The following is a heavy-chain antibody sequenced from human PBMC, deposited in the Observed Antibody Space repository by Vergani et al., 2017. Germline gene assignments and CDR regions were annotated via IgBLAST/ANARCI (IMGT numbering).Heavy chain of an antibody. D-gene: IGHD6-19*01. CDR2: IYYSGRT. V-gene: IGHV4-39*01. J-gene: IGHJ5*02. CDR1: GASIRSRNYY. Sequence: QLQLQESGPGLVKPSATLSLTCSVSGASIRSRNYYWGWIRQPPGKGLEWIASIYYSGRTYYNPSLKSRVTISVDTSKNQFSLKLSSVTAADTAVYFCARPSTVGWLVKLGWIDPWGQGILVTVSS. CDR3: ARPSTVGWLVKLGWIDP.